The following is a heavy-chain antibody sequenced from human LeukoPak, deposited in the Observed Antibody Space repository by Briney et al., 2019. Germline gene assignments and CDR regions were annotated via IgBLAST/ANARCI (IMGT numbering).Heavy chain of an antibody. CDR3: ASLRFLEWAFDY. CDR2: IYHSGST. CDR1: GGSISSGGYS. D-gene: IGHD3-3*01. Sequence: SETLSLTCAVSGGSISSGGYSWSWIRQPPGKGLEWIGYIYHSGSTYYNPSLKSRVTISVDRSKNQFSLKLSSVTAADTAVYHCASLRFLEWAFDYWGQGTLVTVSS. V-gene: IGHV4-30-2*01. J-gene: IGHJ4*02.